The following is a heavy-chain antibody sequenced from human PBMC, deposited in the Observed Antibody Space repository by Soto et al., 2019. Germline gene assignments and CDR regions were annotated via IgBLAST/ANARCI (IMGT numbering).Heavy chain of an antibody. J-gene: IGHJ4*02. CDR1: GFTFSSYG. CDR3: AKDAYPMYSSSKPLSGDPFDY. Sequence: GGSLRLSCAASGFTFSSYGMHWVRQAPGKGLEWVAVISYDGSNKYYADSVKGRFTISRDNSKNTLYLQMNSLRAEDTAVYYCAKDAYPMYSSSKPLSGDPFDYWGQGTLVTVSS. V-gene: IGHV3-30*18. CDR2: ISYDGSNK. D-gene: IGHD6-6*01.